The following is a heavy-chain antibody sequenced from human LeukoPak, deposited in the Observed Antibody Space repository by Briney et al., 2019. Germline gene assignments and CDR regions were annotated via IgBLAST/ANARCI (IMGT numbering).Heavy chain of an antibody. V-gene: IGHV3-7*03. J-gene: IGHJ4*02. CDR1: GFTFSSYW. D-gene: IGHD6-19*01. CDR3: ARDRVDSSGWYQVY. CDR2: IKQDGSEK. Sequence: GGSLRLSCAASGFTFSSYWMSWVRQAPGKGLECVANIKQDGSEKYYVDSVKGRFTISRDNAKTSLYLQMNSLRAEDTAVYYCARDRVDSSGWYQVYWGQGTLVTVSS.